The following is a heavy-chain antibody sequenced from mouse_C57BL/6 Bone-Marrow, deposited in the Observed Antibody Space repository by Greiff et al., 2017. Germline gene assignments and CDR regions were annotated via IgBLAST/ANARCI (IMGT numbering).Heavy chain of an antibody. J-gene: IGHJ4*01. CDR2: ISNKANGYTT. CDR3: ARYGDYDWMDY. D-gene: IGHD2-4*01. CDR1: GFTFTDYY. Sequence: EVHLVESGGGLVQPGGSLSLSCAASGFTFTDYYMSWVRQPPGKALEWLGFISNKANGYTTEYSASVKGRFTISRDNTQSILYRRKNALSAEDSATYYGARYGDYDWMDYWGQGTSVTVSS. V-gene: IGHV7-3*01.